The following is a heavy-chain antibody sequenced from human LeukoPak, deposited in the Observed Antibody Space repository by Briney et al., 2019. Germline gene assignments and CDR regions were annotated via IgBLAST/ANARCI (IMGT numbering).Heavy chain of an antibody. CDR2: ISYDGSNK. V-gene: IGHV3-30-3*01. J-gene: IGHJ6*02. Sequence: GGSLRLSCAASGFTFSSYAMHWVRQAPGKGLEWVAVISYDGSNKYYADSVKGRFTISRDNSKNTLYLQMNSLRAEDTAVYYCARDRGYCSSTSCYAGHYYYGMDVWGQGTTVTVSS. D-gene: IGHD2-2*01. CDR1: GFTFSSYA. CDR3: ARDRGYCSSTSCYAGHYYYGMDV.